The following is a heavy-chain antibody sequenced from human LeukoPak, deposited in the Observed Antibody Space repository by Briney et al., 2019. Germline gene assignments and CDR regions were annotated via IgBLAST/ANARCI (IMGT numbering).Heavy chain of an antibody. J-gene: IGHJ4*02. CDR1: GFTFSSYA. CDR3: AKGGATKYYFDY. D-gene: IGHD1-26*01. CDR2: ISGSGGST. V-gene: IGHV3-23*01. Sequence: GGSLRLSCAASGFTFSSYAMSWVRQAPGKGLEWVSAISGSGGSTYYADSVKGRFTISRDNSKNSLYLQMSSLRAEDTAFYYCAKGGATKYYFDYWGQGTLVTVSS.